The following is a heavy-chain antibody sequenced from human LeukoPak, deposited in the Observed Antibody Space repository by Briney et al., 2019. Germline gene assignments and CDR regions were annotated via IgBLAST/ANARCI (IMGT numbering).Heavy chain of an antibody. Sequence: ASVKVSCKASGYTFTSYGISWVRQAPGQGLEWIGWISAYNGNTNYAQKLQGRFTMTTDKSTSTAYMELRSLRSDDTAVYYCARSPMSSGLDYWGQGTLVTVSS. D-gene: IGHD6-19*01. CDR1: GYTFTSYG. CDR3: ARSPMSSGLDY. V-gene: IGHV1-18*01. J-gene: IGHJ4*02. CDR2: ISAYNGNT.